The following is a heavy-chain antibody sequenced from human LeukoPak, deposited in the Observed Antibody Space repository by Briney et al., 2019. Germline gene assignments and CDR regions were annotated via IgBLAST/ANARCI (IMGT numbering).Heavy chain of an antibody. Sequence: GGSLRLSCAAPGFTFSSYSMNWVRQAPGKGLEWVSSISSSSSYIYYADSVKGRFTISRDNAKNSLYLQMNSLRAEDTAVYYCARDRDYDILTGYYYYGMDVWGKGTTVTVSS. CDR2: ISSSSSYI. CDR1: GFTFSSYS. J-gene: IGHJ6*04. D-gene: IGHD3-9*01. CDR3: ARDRDYDILTGYYYYGMDV. V-gene: IGHV3-21*01.